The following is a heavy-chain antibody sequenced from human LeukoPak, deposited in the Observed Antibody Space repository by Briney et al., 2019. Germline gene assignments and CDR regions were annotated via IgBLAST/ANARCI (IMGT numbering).Heavy chain of an antibody. J-gene: IGHJ4*02. CDR1: GGSISSSRYY. CDR3: ARHLIVVAPGYFDY. V-gene: IGHV4-39*01. Sequence: SETLSLTCTVSGGSISSSRYYWGWIRQPPGKGLEWIGSIYYSGSTYYNPSLKSRVTISVDTSKNQFSLKLSSVTAADTAVYYCARHLIVVAPGYFDYWGQGTLVTVSS. D-gene: IGHD3-22*01. CDR2: IYYSGST.